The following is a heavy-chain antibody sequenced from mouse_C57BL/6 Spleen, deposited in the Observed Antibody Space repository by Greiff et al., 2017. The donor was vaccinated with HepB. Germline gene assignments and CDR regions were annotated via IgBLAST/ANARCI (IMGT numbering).Heavy chain of an antibody. CDR1: GYTFTSYW. CDR3: ARGYYDYYFDY. V-gene: IGHV1-69*01. J-gene: IGHJ2*01. CDR2: IDPSDSYT. Sequence: QVQLQQSGAELVMPGASVKLSCKASGYTFTSYWMHWVKQRPGQGLEWIGEIDPSDSYTNYNQKFKGKSTLTVDKSSSTAYMQLSSLTSEDSAVYYCARGYYDYYFDYWGQGTTLTVSS. D-gene: IGHD2-4*01.